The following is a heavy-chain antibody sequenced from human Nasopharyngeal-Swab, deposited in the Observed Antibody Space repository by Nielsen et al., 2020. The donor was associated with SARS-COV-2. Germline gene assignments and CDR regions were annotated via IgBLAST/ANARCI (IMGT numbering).Heavy chain of an antibody. J-gene: IGHJ2*01. D-gene: IGHD2-15*01. CDR3: ARDGVLVAGYFDL. V-gene: IGHV1-69*05. Sequence: SVKVSCKASGGTFSSYAISWVRQAPGQGLEWMGGIIPIFGTANYAQKLQGRVTMTTDTSTSTAYMELRSLRSDDTAVYYCARDGVLVAGYFDLWGRGTLVTVSS. CDR2: IIPIFGTA. CDR1: GGTFSSYA.